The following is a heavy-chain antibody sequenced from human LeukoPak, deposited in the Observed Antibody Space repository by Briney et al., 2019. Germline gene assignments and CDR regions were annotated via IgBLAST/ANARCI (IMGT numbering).Heavy chain of an antibody. D-gene: IGHD3-10*01. CDR1: GGSISSYY. V-gene: IGHV4-4*07. CDR2: IYTSGST. J-gene: IGHJ5*02. CDR3: ARESRSMVRGAMDPYNWFDP. Sequence: SETLSLTCTVSGGSISSYYWSWIRQPAGKGLEWIGRIYTSGSTNYNPSLKSRVTMSVDTSKNQFSLKLSSVTAADTAVYYCARESRSMVRGAMDPYNWFDPWGQGTLVTVSS.